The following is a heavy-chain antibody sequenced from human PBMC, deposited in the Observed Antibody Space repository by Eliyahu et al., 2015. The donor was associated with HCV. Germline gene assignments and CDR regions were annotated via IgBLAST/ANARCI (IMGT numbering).Heavy chain of an antibody. CDR1: GFTFSSYG. D-gene: IGHD3-16*01. CDR3: ARDNSWGISVGYFDY. J-gene: IGHJ4*02. Sequence: QVQLVESGGGVVQPGRSLRLSCAASGFTFSSYGMHWVRQAPGKGLEWVAVISYDGSNKYYADSVKGRFTISRDNSKNTLYLQMNSLRAEDTAVYYCARDNSWGISVGYFDYWGQGTLVTVSS. CDR2: ISYDGSNK. V-gene: IGHV3-30*03.